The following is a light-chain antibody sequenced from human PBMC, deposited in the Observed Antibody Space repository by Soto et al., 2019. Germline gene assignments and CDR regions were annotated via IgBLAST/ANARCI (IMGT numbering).Light chain of an antibody. CDR3: QQRFSWPPT. J-gene: IGKJ4*01. Sequence: EIGLTQSPATLSLSPGDRATLSCRASQSVSRYLAWYQQKPGQAPRLLIHDTSTRATGVPDTFSGSGSGTEFTLTMSCLEPEDSAMYYCQQRFSWPPTFGGGTHVEIK. V-gene: IGKV3-11*01. CDR2: DTS. CDR1: QSVSRY.